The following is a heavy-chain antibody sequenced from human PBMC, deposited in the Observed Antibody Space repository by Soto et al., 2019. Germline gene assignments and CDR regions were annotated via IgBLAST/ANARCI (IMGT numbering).Heavy chain of an antibody. D-gene: IGHD1-7*01. Sequence: ASVKVSCKASGYTFTSYYMHWVRQAPGQGLEWMGIINPSGGSTSYAQKFQGRVTMTRDTSTSTVCMELSSLRSEDTAVYYCMTGTTHERYYFDYWGQGTLVTVSS. CDR1: GYTFTSYY. V-gene: IGHV1-46*01. CDR2: INPSGGST. J-gene: IGHJ4*02. CDR3: MTGTTHERYYFDY.